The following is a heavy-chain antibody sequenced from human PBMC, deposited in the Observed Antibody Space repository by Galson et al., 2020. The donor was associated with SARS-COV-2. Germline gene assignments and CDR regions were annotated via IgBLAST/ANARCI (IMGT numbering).Heavy chain of an antibody. CDR3: ARDGGQLRR. D-gene: IGHD2-2*01. CDR2: ISYDGSNK. Sequence: GGSLRLSCAASGFTFSSYAMHWVRQAPGKGLDWVALISYDGSNKYYADSVKGRFTISRDNSNNTLYLQMNSLRAEDTAVYYCARDGGQLRRWGQGTLVTVSS. CDR1: GFTFSSYA. J-gene: IGHJ4*02. V-gene: IGHV3-30*01.